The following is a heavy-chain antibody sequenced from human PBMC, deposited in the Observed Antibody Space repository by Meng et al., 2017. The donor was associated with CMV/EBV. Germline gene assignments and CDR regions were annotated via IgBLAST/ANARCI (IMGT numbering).Heavy chain of an antibody. D-gene: IGHD1-26*01. CDR3: AREGTYSGSSRAAFDI. CDR2: INPILGIA. Sequence: SVKVSCKASGYTFTGYYMHWVRQAPGQGLEWMGWINPILGIANYAQKFQGRVTITADKSTSTAYMELSSLRSEDTAVYYCAREGTYSGSSRAAFDIWGQGTMVTVSS. J-gene: IGHJ3*02. V-gene: IGHV1-69*10. CDR1: GYTFTGYY.